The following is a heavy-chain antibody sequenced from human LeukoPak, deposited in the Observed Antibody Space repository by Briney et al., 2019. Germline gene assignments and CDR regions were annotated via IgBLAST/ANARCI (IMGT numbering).Heavy chain of an antibody. Sequence: GGSLRLSCAASGFTFNNHGMHWVRQAPGKGLEWLAFIRYDGSNTYYADSVKGRFTVSRDNAKNSLYLQMNSLRAEDMALYYCAKDQYGDYVSGGGAFDIWGQGTMVTVSS. CDR3: AKDQYGDYVSGGGAFDI. V-gene: IGHV3-30*02. CDR2: IRYDGSNT. D-gene: IGHD4-17*01. J-gene: IGHJ3*02. CDR1: GFTFNNHG.